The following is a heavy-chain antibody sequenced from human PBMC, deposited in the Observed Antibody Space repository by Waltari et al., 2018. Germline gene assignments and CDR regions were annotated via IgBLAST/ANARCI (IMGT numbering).Heavy chain of an antibody. CDR3: AKDSRPVLGAARNYFDN. Sequence: EVQLLESGGGLLQSGGSLRLSCAASGFTFSSYAMSWVRQVPGKGLEWVAGISGSVERTYYAVSVKGRVTISRDNSKNTLFLQVNSLRADDTAVYYCAKDSRPVLGAARNYFDNWGQGTLVTVSS. CDR1: GFTFSSYA. D-gene: IGHD2-15*01. CDR2: ISGSVERT. J-gene: IGHJ4*02. V-gene: IGHV3-23*01.